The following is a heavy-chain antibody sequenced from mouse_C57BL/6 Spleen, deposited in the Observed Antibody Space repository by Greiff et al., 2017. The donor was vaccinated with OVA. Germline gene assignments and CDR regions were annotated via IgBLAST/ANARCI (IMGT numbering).Heavy chain of an antibody. Sequence: VQLKQSGPELVKPGASVKIPCKASGYTFTDYNMDWVKQSHGKSLEWIGDINPNNGGTIYNQKFKGKATLTVDKSASTAYMELRSLTSEDTAVYDCARSESGTSWYFEVWGTGTTVTVAS. CDR3: ARSESGTSWYFEV. CDR1: GYTFTDYN. J-gene: IGHJ1*03. D-gene: IGHD4-1*01. CDR2: INPNNGGT. V-gene: IGHV1-18*01.